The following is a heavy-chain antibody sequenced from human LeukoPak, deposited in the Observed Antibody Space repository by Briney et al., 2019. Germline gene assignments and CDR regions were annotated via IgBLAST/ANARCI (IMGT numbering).Heavy chain of an antibody. Sequence: EASVKVSCKASGYTFTGYYMHWVRQAPGQGLEWMGWINPNSGGTNYAQKFQGRVTMTRDTSISTAYMELSSLRSEDTAVYYCAGSTYNWNAPYFDYWGQGTLVTVSS. CDR1: GYTFTGYY. CDR2: INPNSGGT. J-gene: IGHJ4*02. CDR3: AGSTYNWNAPYFDY. V-gene: IGHV1-2*02. D-gene: IGHD1-1*01.